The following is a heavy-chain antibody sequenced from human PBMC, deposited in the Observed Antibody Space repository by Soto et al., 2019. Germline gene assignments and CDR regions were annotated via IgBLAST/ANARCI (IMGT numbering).Heavy chain of an antibody. Sequence: SXKVSCKASGYTFTSYGISWVRQAPGQGLEWMGWISAYNGNTNYAQKLQGRVTMTTDTSTSTAYMELRSLRSDDTAVYYCAREGMTTVTTFGWFDPWGQGTLVTVSS. V-gene: IGHV1-18*01. CDR2: ISAYNGNT. CDR3: AREGMTTVTTFGWFDP. D-gene: IGHD4-17*01. CDR1: GYTFTSYG. J-gene: IGHJ5*02.